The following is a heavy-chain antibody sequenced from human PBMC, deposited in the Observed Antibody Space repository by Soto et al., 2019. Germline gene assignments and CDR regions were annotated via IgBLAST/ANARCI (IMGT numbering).Heavy chain of an antibody. CDR2: INHSGST. CDR3: ARNDFWSGYYTAGGYYYGMDV. CDR1: GGSFSGYY. D-gene: IGHD3-3*01. J-gene: IGHJ6*02. V-gene: IGHV4-34*01. Sequence: SETLSLTCAVYGGSFSGYYWSWIRQPPGKGLEWIGEINHSGSTNYNPSLKSRVTISVDTSKNQFSLKLSPVTAADTAVYYCARNDFWSGYYTAGGYYYGMDVWGQGTTVTVSS.